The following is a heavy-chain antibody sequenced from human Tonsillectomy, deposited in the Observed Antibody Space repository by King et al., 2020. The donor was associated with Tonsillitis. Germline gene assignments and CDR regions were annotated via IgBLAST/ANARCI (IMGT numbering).Heavy chain of an antibody. CDR3: AKSGDYAYYYYYMDV. CDR1: GFIFSRYA. V-gene: IGHV3-23*04. CDR2: TSDGGYST. D-gene: IGHD4-17*01. Sequence: QLVQSGGGLVQPGGSLRLSCAASGFIFSRYAMSWVRQAPGKGLEWVSTTSDGGYSTYYADSVKGRFTISRDNSKNTLYLQMNSLRAEDTAVYYCAKSGDYAYYYYYMDVWGKGTPVTVSS. J-gene: IGHJ6*03.